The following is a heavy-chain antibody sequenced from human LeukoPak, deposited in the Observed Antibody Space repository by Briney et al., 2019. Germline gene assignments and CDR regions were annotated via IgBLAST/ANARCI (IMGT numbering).Heavy chain of an antibody. V-gene: IGHV4-30-2*01. Sequence: SETLSLTCTVSGGSISSGGYYWNWLRQPPGKGLVWISYIYHSGSTYYNPSLKRRVPISVDRSKNQFSLKLSSVTAADTAVYYCAKEIDDWGQGTPVTVSS. CDR1: GGSISSGGYY. J-gene: IGHJ4*01. CDR3: AKEIDD. CDR2: IYHSGST.